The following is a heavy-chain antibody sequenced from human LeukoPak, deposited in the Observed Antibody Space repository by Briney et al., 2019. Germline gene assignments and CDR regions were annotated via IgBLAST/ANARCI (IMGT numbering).Heavy chain of an antibody. V-gene: IGHV4-59*01. CDR3: ARDRYGSGWYDY. Sequence: PSETLSLTCTVSGGSISSYYWSWIRQPPGKGLEWIGYTYYSGSTNYNPSLKSRVTISVDTSKNQFSLKLSSVTAADTAVYYCARDRYGSGWYDYWGQGTLVTVSS. CDR1: GGSISSYY. D-gene: IGHD6-19*01. CDR2: TYYSGST. J-gene: IGHJ4*02.